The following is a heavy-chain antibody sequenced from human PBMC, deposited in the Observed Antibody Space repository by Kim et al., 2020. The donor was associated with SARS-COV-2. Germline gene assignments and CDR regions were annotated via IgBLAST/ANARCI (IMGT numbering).Heavy chain of an antibody. D-gene: IGHD3-22*01. J-gene: IGHJ6*02. CDR2: ISWDGRST. V-gene: IGHV3-43*01. CDR1: GFTFDDYT. CDR3: AKGAQYYDSLSTGFYGMDV. Sequence: GGSLRLSCAASGFTFDDYTMHWVRQVPGKGLEWVCLISWDGRSTFYADSVKGRFTVSIDNSKKSLFLQINSLKNEDTALYFCAKGAQYYDSLSTGFYGMDVWGPGTPVRVSS.